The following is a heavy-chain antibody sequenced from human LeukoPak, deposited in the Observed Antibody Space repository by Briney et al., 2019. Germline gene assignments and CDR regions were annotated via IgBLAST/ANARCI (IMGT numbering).Heavy chain of an antibody. CDR3: AKDRSINAFDI. V-gene: IGHV4-59*01. CDR2: MPPSGST. J-gene: IGHJ3*02. CDR1: GGSIGADH. Sequence: PSETLSLTCTVSGGSIGADHWSWIRQPPGKGLEWIGYMPPSGSTNYNPSLKNRGTIFRDTSKNQFFPKLSAVTAADTAVYYCAKDRSINAFDIWGQGTVVTVSA. D-gene: IGHD2-21*01.